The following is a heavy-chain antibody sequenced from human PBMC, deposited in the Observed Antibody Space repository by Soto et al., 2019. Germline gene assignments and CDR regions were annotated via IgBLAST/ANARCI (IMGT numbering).Heavy chain of an antibody. Sequence: EVQLVESGGGLVQPGGSLRLSCAASGFTFSSYDMHWVRQATGKGLEWVSAIGTAGDTYYPGSVKGRFTISRENAKNSLYLQMNSLRAGDTAVYYCARGSGAYYDFWSGPGGAFDIWGQGTMVTVSS. V-gene: IGHV3-13*01. J-gene: IGHJ3*02. CDR1: GFTFSSYD. CDR3: ARGSGAYYDFWSGPGGAFDI. D-gene: IGHD3-3*01. CDR2: IGTAGDT.